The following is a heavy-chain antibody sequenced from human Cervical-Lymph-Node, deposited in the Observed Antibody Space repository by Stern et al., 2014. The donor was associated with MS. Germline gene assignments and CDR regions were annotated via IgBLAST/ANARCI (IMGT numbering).Heavy chain of an antibody. Sequence: EVQLVESGGGLVQPGGSLSLSCVASGVSFGTSWMSWVRQPPGRGPEWVANIRQDGYDKFYVDSVKGRFTISRDNARNSLYLQMNSLTVADTAVYYCARDRRAFLDYWGQGTHVAVSS. CDR3: ARDRRAFLDY. V-gene: IGHV3-7*01. D-gene: IGHD2/OR15-2a*01. CDR1: GVSFGTSW. J-gene: IGHJ4*02. CDR2: IRQDGYDK.